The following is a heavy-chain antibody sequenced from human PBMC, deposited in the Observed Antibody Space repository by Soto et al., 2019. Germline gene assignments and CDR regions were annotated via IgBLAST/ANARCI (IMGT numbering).Heavy chain of an antibody. CDR2: INHSGST. CDR1: GGSFSGYY. D-gene: IGHD2-15*01. Sequence: QVQLQQWGAGLLKPSETLSLTCAVDGGSFSGYYWSWIRQPPGKGLEWIGEINHSGSTNYNPSLKSRVTISVDTSKNQFSLRLSSVTAADTAVYYCARGGCSGGSCYFLNFDYWGQGTLVTVSS. J-gene: IGHJ4*02. CDR3: ARGGCSGGSCYFLNFDY. V-gene: IGHV4-34*01.